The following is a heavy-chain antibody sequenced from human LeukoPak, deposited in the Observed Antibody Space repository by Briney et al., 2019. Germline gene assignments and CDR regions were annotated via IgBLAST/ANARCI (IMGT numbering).Heavy chain of an antibody. CDR1: GGSISSSSYY. J-gene: IGHJ5*02. D-gene: IGHD3-3*01. CDR2: IYYSGST. CDR3: ARLTMTGVLRFLEWLLSANWFDP. V-gene: IGHV4-39*01. Sequence: SETLSLTCTVSGGSISSSSYYWGWIRQPPGKGLERIGSIYYSGSTYYNPSLKSRVTISVDTSKNQFSLKLSSVTAADTAVYYCARLTMTGVLRFLEWLLSANWFDPWGQGTLVTVSS.